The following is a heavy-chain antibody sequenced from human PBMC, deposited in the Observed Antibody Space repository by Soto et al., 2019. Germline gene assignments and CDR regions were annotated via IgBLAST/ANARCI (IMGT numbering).Heavy chain of an antibody. CDR3: ARSEGQFDP. Sequence: TLSRTGTVSVGSISSGGYYWSWIRQHPGKGLEWIGYIYYIGSTYYNPSLKSRVTISVDTSKNQFSLKLSSVTAADTAVYYCARSEGQFDPWGQGTLVTVSS. CDR1: VGSISSGGYY. J-gene: IGHJ5*02. CDR2: IYYIGST. V-gene: IGHV4-31*03.